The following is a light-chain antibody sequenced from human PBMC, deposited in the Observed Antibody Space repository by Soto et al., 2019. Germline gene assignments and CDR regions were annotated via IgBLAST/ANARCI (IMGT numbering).Light chain of an antibody. V-gene: IGLV2-14*01. Sequence: QSALTQPASVSGSPGQSITISCTGTISDVGGYNYVSWYQHHPGKAPKLIIYEISHRPSGVSDRFSGSKSGNTASLTISGHQAEDEADYYCCSYTNRGTDVFGTGTKLTVL. J-gene: IGLJ1*01. CDR3: CSYTNRGTDV. CDR1: ISDVGGYNY. CDR2: EIS.